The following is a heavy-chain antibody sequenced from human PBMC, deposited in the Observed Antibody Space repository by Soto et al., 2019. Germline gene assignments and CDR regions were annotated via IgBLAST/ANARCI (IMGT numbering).Heavy chain of an antibody. D-gene: IGHD6-19*01. CDR2: IYGGGTT. CDR3: VQTTGWPGFDF. Sequence: EVQLVESGGGLIQPGGSLRLSCAASGFTVSSKYMTWVRQAPGKGLEWVSGIYGGGTTYYAASVKGRFTISRDNSKITLYLQMNSLRVEDPAVDYCVQTTGWPGFDFWGQGTLVTVSS. J-gene: IGHJ4*02. V-gene: IGHV3-53*01. CDR1: GFTVSSKY.